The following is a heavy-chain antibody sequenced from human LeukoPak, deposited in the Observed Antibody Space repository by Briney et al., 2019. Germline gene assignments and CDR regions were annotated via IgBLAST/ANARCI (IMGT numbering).Heavy chain of an antibody. Sequence: SETLSLTCTVSGGSISSYYWSWIRQPPGKGLEWIGYIYYSGSTNYNPSLKSRVTISVDTSKNQFSLKLSSVTAADTAVYYCARELELRNWFDPWGQGTLVTVSS. CDR2: IYYSGST. V-gene: IGHV4-59*01. CDR1: GGSISSYY. CDR3: ARELELRNWFDP. D-gene: IGHD1-7*01. J-gene: IGHJ5*02.